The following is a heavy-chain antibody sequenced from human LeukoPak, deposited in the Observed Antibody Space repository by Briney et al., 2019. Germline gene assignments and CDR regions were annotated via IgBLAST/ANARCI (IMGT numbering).Heavy chain of an antibody. CDR3: AREAVALRHYFDY. J-gene: IGHJ4*02. CDR2: MKQDGSEK. V-gene: IGHV3-7*01. Sequence: GGSLRLSCAASGFTFSSDWMSWVRQAPGKGLEGVANMKQDGSEKYYVDSVKGRFTISRDNAKNSLYLQMNSLRAEDTAVYYCAREAVALRHYFDYWGQGTLVTVSS. CDR1: GFTFSSDW. D-gene: IGHD6-19*01.